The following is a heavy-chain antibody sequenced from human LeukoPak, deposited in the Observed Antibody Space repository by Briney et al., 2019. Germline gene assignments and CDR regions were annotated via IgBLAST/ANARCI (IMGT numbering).Heavy chain of an antibody. V-gene: IGHV3-30*02. Sequence: GGSLRLSCAASGFIFSNYYLNWVRQAPGKGLEWVAFIRYDGSNKYYADSVKGRFTISRDNSKNTLYLQMNSLRAEDTAVYYCASFGATGSPSDYWGQGTLVTVSS. CDR3: ASFGATGSPSDY. CDR2: IRYDGSNK. J-gene: IGHJ4*02. CDR1: GFIFSNYY. D-gene: IGHD3-10*01.